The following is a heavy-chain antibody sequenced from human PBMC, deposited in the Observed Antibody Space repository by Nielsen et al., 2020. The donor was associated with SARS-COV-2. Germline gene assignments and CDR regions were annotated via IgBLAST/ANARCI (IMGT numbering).Heavy chain of an antibody. D-gene: IGHD6-25*01. V-gene: IGHV3-33*01. Sequence: GESLKISCAASGFTFGSYGMHWVRQAPGKGLEWLAVIWYDGSEIYYADSVNGRFTISRDTSKNTLYQQMNSLRVEDTAVYYCTRAPYSSGDFDFWGQGTLVTVSS. J-gene: IGHJ4*02. CDR3: TRAPYSSGDFDF. CDR1: GFTFGSYG. CDR2: IWYDGSEI.